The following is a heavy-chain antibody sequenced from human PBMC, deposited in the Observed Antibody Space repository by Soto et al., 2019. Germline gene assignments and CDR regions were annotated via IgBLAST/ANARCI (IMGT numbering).Heavy chain of an antibody. D-gene: IGHD3-10*01. Sequence: GGSLRLSCTVSGFAFNNYGINWVRQAPGKGLEWVSSISKSDYTYYSDSVKGRFTISRDNAKNSVSLQMNTLRAEDTAVYYCASYYYGSGSYYNVSYYYYGMDVWGQGTTVTVSS. CDR2: ISKSDYT. CDR3: ASYYYGSGSYYNVSYYYYGMDV. V-gene: IGHV3-21*01. CDR1: GFAFNNYG. J-gene: IGHJ6*02.